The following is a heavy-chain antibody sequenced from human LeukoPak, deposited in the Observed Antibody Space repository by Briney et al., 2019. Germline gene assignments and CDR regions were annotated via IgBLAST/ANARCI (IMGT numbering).Heavy chain of an antibody. Sequence: PSETLSLTCSVGGGSISSSSYYWGWSRKPRGKGVEWVGSIYYSGSTYYNPSLKSRVTISVDKSKNHASLKLRSLTAADTTVYYCALGNYYYYAMDVWGQGTTVTVSS. V-gene: IGHV4-39*01. CDR1: GGSISSSSYY. CDR3: ALGNYYYYAMDV. D-gene: IGHD3-16*01. J-gene: IGHJ6*02. CDR2: IYYSGST.